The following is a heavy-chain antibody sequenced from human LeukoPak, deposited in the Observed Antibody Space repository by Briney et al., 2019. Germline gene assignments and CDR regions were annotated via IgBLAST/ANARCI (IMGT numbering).Heavy chain of an antibody. D-gene: IGHD6-19*01. J-gene: IGHJ6*02. V-gene: IGHV1-8*01. CDR2: MNLNSGNT. Sequence: ASVKVSCKASGYTFTSYDINWVRQATGQGLEWMGWMNLNSGNTGYAQKFQGRVTMTRNTSISTAYMELSSLRSEDTAVYYCARTYSSGWSSRPGGYYYYGMDVWGQGTTVTVSS. CDR1: GYTFTSYD. CDR3: ARTYSSGWSSRPGGYYYYGMDV.